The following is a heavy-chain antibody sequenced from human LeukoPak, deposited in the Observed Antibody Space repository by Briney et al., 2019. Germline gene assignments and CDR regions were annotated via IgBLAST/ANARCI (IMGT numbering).Heavy chain of an antibody. V-gene: IGHV5-51*01. CDR1: GYSFISYW. CDR2: IYPGDSDI. J-gene: IGHJ3*02. D-gene: IGHD1-26*01. CDR3: ARQLSASDI. Sequence: GESLKISCQGSGYSFISYWIGWVRQMPGKGLEWMGIIYPGDSDIRYNPYFQGQVNISVDKSTNTAYLQWSSLKTSDSAIYYCARQLSASDIWGQGTMITVSS.